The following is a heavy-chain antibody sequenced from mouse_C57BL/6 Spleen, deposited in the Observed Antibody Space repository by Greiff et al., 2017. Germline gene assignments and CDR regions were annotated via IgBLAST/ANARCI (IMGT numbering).Heavy chain of an antibody. D-gene: IGHD2-1*01. CDR3: AGWQLRGARDY. J-gene: IGHJ4*01. V-gene: IGHV1-39*01. CDR1: GYSFPDYN. CDR2: INPNYGTT. Sequence: EVQLQQSGPELVKPGASVQISCKASGYSFPDYNMNWVKQSNGKSLEWNGVINPNYGTTSSNQKFKGKATLTVDKSSSTAYMQLNSLTSEDSAVYYCAGWQLRGARDYWGQGTSVTVSS.